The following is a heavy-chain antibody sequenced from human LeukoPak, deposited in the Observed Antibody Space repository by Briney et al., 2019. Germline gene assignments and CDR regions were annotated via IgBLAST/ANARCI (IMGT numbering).Heavy chain of an antibody. Sequence: SETLSLTCTVSGYSISSGYYWGWIRQPPGKGREWIGSIYHSGSTYYNPSLKSRVTISVDTSKNQFSLKLSSVTAADTAVYYCARLAHYGGNDYWGQGTLVTVSS. CDR1: GYSISSGYY. CDR2: IYHSGST. D-gene: IGHD4-23*01. V-gene: IGHV4-38-2*02. J-gene: IGHJ4*02. CDR3: ARLAHYGGNDY.